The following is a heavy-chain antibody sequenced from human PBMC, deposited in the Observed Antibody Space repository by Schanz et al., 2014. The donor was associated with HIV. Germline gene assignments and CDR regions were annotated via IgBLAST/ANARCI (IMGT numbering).Heavy chain of an antibody. D-gene: IGHD2-21*02. Sequence: DVQLVESGGGLVKPGGSLRLSCAASGFTFSTSSLNWVRQAPGKGLEWISFISSTSAHIYYADSVKGRFTISRDNAKNSLYLEMNSLRAEDTAVYYCAREKSDWYLIDYYYYYGMDVWGQGTTVTVS. V-gene: IGHV3-21*01. J-gene: IGHJ6*02. CDR1: GFTFSTSS. CDR3: AREKSDWYLIDYYYYYGMDV. CDR2: ISSTSAHI.